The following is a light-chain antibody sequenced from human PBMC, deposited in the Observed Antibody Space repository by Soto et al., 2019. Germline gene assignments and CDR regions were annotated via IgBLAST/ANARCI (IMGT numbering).Light chain of an antibody. V-gene: IGKV1-5*01. J-gene: IGKJ5*01. Sequence: DIQMTQSPSTLSASVGDRVTITCRVSQSVSSWLAWYQQKPGKAPNLLIYDASSLESGVPSRFSGSGSGTEFTLTISGLKPEDFATYYCQQLNFFPITFGQGTRLEIK. CDR2: DAS. CDR3: QQLNFFPIT. CDR1: QSVSSW.